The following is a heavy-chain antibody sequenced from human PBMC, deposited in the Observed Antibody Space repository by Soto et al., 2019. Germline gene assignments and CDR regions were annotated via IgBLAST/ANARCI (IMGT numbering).Heavy chain of an antibody. CDR3: ARDDYDFWGGYYPTDYYYMDV. CDR1: GFTFSSSS. Sequence: EVQVVESGGGLVKPGESLRLSCAASGFTFSSSSMNWVRQAPGKGLEWVASISSSSSYTSYADPVKGRFTISRDNDKNSLFLQMNSLRAEDTAVYYCARDDYDFWGGYYPTDYYYMDVWGRGTSVTVSS. V-gene: IGHV3-21*01. CDR2: ISSSSSYT. D-gene: IGHD3-3*01. J-gene: IGHJ6*03.